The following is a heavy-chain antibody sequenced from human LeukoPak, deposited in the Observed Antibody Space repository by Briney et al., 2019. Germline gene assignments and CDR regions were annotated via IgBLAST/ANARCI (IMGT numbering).Heavy chain of an antibody. V-gene: IGHV1-2*02. Sequence: GASVKVSCKASGYTFTGYYMHWVRQAPGQGLEWMGWINPNSGGTNYAQKFQGRVTMTRDTSISTAYMEQSRLRSDDTAVYYCAIPLWFGELPSTDNDYWGQGTLVTVSS. J-gene: IGHJ4*02. CDR2: INPNSGGT. CDR3: AIPLWFGELPSTDNDY. D-gene: IGHD3-10*01. CDR1: GYTFTGYY.